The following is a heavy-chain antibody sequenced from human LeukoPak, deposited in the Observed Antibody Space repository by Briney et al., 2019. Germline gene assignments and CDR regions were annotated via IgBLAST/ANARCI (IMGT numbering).Heavy chain of an antibody. CDR1: GFTFSSYS. J-gene: IGHJ4*02. D-gene: IGHD1-26*01. CDR3: ATKYFSGSYYFDY. V-gene: IGHV3-21*01. CDR2: ISSSSSYI. Sequence: GGSLRLSCAASGFTFSSYSMNWVRQAPGKGLEWVSSISSSSSYIYYADSVKGRFTISRDNAKNSLYLQMNSLRAEDTAVYYCATKYFSGSYYFDYWGQGTLVTVSS.